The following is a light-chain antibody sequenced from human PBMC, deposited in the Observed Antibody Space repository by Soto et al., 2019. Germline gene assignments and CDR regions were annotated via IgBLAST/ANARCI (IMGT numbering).Light chain of an antibody. J-gene: IGLJ1*01. V-gene: IGLV1-40*01. CDR2: GDN. CDR1: SSNIGAGYH. Sequence: QSVLTQPPSVSGAPGQRVTISCTGSSSNIGAGYHVHWYQQLPGTAPKLLIFGDNNRPSGVPDRFSGSKSDTSASLAITGLQAEDEADYYCQSYDSSLSGYVFGSGTKVTVL. CDR3: QSYDSSLSGYV.